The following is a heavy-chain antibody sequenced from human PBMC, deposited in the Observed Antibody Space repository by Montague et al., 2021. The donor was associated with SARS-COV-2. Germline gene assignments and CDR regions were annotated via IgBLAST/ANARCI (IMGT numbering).Heavy chain of an antibody. J-gene: IGHJ4*02. D-gene: IGHD4-17*01. CDR2: VFYSGNT. CDR1: IGSVDHYY. V-gene: IGHV4-59*02. Sequence: SETLSLTCTVSIGSVDHYYWMWIRQPPGKGLEWIGYVFYSGNTDYDPSLKSRVTISVDTSKNQFSLKLSSVTAADTAVYYCARVGAYGDYPTPPTFDYWGQGTLVTVSS. CDR3: ARVGAYGDYPTPPTFDY.